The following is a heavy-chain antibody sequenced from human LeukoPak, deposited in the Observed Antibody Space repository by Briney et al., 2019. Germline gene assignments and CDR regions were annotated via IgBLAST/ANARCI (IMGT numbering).Heavy chain of an antibody. CDR3: AKGGSTVTTEDVVDY. J-gene: IGHJ4*02. CDR1: AFTFSRSA. D-gene: IGHD4-17*01. Sequence: GGSLRLSCAASAFTFSRSAMSWVRQAPGKGLEWVSVISGGGGITNYADSVKGRFTISRDNSNNTLSLQMNSLRVEDTAEYYCAKGGSTVTTEDVVDYWGQGTLVSVSS. V-gene: IGHV3-23*01. CDR2: ISGGGGIT.